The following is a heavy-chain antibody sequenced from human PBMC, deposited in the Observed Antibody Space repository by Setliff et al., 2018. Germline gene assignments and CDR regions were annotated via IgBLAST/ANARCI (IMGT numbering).Heavy chain of an antibody. CDR3: ARGDSSGYHYILFDF. J-gene: IGHJ4*02. CDR1: GGSISSSGYY. D-gene: IGHD3-22*01. CDR2: IYYRGST. V-gene: IGHV4-39*07. Sequence: SETLSLTCTASGGSISSSGYYWGWIRQPPGKGLEWIGSIYYRGSTYYNPSLKSRVTMSVDASKNQFSLKLSSVTAADTAAYYCARGDSSGYHYILFDFWGQGTLVTVSS.